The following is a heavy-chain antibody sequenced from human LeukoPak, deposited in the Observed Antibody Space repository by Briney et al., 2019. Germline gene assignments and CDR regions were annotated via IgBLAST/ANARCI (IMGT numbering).Heavy chain of an antibody. V-gene: IGHV4-39*07. CDR1: GGSISSSSYY. J-gene: IGHJ5*02. D-gene: IGHD3-3*01. CDR2: IYYSGST. CDR3: ARGLEWLLSGLFWFDP. Sequence: SETLSLTCTVSGGSISSSSYYWGWIRQPPGKGLEWIGSIYYSGSTYYNPSLKSRVTISVDTSKNQFSLKLSSVTAADTAVYYCARGLEWLLSGLFWFDPWGQGALVTVSS.